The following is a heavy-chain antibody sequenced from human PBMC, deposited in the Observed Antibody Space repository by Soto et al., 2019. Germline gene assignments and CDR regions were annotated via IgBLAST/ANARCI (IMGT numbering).Heavy chain of an antibody. Sequence: SETLSLTCTVSGGSISSGGYYWSWIRQHPGKGLEWIGYIYYSGSTYYNPSLKSRVTISVDTSKNQFSLKLSSVTAADTAVYFCARRSYCSSSYYFGYWGQGTLVTVSS. CDR1: GGSISSGGYY. J-gene: IGHJ4*02. V-gene: IGHV4-31*03. CDR2: IYYSGST. D-gene: IGHD6-6*01. CDR3: ARRSYCSSSYYFGY.